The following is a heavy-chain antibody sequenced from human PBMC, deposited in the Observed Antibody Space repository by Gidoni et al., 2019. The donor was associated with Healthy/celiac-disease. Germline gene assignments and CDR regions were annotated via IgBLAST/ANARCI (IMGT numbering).Heavy chain of an antibody. CDR2: IKQDGSEK. Sequence: EVQLVESGGGLVQPGGSLRLSCAASGFTFSSYWMSWGRQAPGKGLEWVANIKQDGSEKYYVDSVKGRFTISRDNAKNSLYLQMNSLRAEDTAVYYCARGPDGYDQHFDYWGQGTLVTVSS. CDR1: GFTFSSYW. V-gene: IGHV3-7*01. J-gene: IGHJ4*02. D-gene: IGHD5-12*01. CDR3: ARGPDGYDQHFDY.